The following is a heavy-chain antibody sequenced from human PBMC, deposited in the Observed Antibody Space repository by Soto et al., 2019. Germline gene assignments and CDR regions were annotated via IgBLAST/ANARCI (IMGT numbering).Heavy chain of an antibody. CDR3: ARVGAYDYESTGYSAAFDI. D-gene: IGHD3-22*01. V-gene: IGHV1-69*01. J-gene: IGHJ3*02. Sequence: QVQLVQSGAEVKKPGSSVKVSCKASGGTFSTYDINWVRQAPGQGLEWMGVIIPIVGTANYAQKFQDRLTITADEFTNTSHMELSSLRSEDPAVYYCARVGAYDYESTGYSAAFDIWGQGTMVTVSS. CDR2: IIPIVGTA. CDR1: GGTFSTYD.